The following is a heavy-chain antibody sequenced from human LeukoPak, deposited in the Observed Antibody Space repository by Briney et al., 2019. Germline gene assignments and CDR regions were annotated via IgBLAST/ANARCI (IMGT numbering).Heavy chain of an antibody. Sequence: GGSLRLSCAASGFAFSRPAMHWLRQAPGKGLEWVGRIRSKPNNYATTYSASVQGRFSISRDDSKNMTFLHMNSLKAEDTAVYYCATVGYDILTSYYYYYMDVWGKGTTVTVSS. D-gene: IGHD3-9*01. J-gene: IGHJ6*03. V-gene: IGHV3-73*01. CDR3: ATVGYDILTSYYYYYMDV. CDR2: IRSKPNNYAT. CDR1: GFAFSRPA.